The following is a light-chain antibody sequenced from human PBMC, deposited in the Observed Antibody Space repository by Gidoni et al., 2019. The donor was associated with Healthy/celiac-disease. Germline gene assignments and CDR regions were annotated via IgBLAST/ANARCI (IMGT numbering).Light chain of an antibody. CDR2: RNN. V-gene: IGLV1-47*01. Sequence: QSVLTQPPSASGTPGQRVTISCSGSSSNIGSNYVYWYQQLPGTAPKLLINRNNQRPSGVSDRFSGSKSGTSASLAISGLRSEDEADYYCAAWDDSLSGRWVFGGGTKLTVL. CDR3: AAWDDSLSGRWV. CDR1: SSNIGSNY. J-gene: IGLJ3*02.